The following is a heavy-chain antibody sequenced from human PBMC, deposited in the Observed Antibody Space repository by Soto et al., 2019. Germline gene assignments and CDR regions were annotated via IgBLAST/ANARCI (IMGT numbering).Heavy chain of an antibody. J-gene: IGHJ6*02. Sequence: EVQLVESGGGLVQPGGSLRLSCAASGFTFSSYWMSWVRQAPGKGLEWVANKKQDGSEKYYVDSVKGRFTISRDNAKNSLYLQMNSLRAEDTAVYYCARDRIRDGYNYYYYYGMDVWGQGTTVTVSS. D-gene: IGHD5-12*01. CDR1: GFTFSSYW. V-gene: IGHV3-7*03. CDR2: KKQDGSEK. CDR3: ARDRIRDGYNYYYYYGMDV.